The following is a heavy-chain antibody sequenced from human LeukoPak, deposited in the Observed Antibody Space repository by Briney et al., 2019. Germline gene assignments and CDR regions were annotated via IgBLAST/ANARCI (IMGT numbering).Heavy chain of an antibody. CDR3: ARDLYYHGSGNYVPGFPDY. D-gene: IGHD3-10*01. V-gene: IGHV3-48*03. CDR2: ISSSRSNTM. CDR1: GFTFSIYE. Sequence: PGGSLRLSCAASGFTFSIYEMNWVRQAPGKGLEWVSYISSSRSNTMYYAESVKGRFTISRDDAKNSLYLQMNSLRAEDTAVYYCARDLYYHGSGNYVPGFPDYLGQGTLVTVSS. J-gene: IGHJ4*02.